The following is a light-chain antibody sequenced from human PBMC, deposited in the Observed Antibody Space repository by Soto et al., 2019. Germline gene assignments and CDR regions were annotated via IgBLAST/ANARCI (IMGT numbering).Light chain of an antibody. CDR3: QQYGGSPLT. Sequence: IVLTQSPGTLSLSPGERATLSCRASQSVSSNHLAWYQHKPGQAPRLLIYGASSMATGITDRFSGSGSGTDFTLTITTLEPEDVAVYYCQQYGGSPLTFGGGTKVEI. V-gene: IGKV3-20*01. CDR1: QSVSSNH. J-gene: IGKJ4*01. CDR2: GAS.